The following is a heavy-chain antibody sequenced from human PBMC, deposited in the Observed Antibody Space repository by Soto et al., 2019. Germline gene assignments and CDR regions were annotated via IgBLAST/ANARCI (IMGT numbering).Heavy chain of an antibody. V-gene: IGHV3-33*08. J-gene: IGHJ4*02. D-gene: IGHD5-12*01. CDR3: ARDRYSGYDGSSFDY. Sequence: GGSLRLSCAASGFTFSGSAMHWVRQAPGKGLEWVAVIWYDGSNKYYADSVKGRFTISRDNSKNTLYLQMNSLRAEDTAVYYCARDRYSGYDGSSFDYWGQGTLVTVSS. CDR2: IWYDGSNK. CDR1: GFTFSGSA.